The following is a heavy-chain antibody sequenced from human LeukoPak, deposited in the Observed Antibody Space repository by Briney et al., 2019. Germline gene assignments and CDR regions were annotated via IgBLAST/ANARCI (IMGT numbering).Heavy chain of an antibody. CDR2: ISSSGSTI. CDR3: ARGRDGYTLIDAFDI. D-gene: IGHD5-24*01. V-gene: IGHV3-11*04. CDR1: GFTFSDYY. J-gene: IGHJ3*02. Sequence: GGSLRLSCAASGFTFSDYYMSWIRQAPGKGLGWVSYISSSGSTIYYADSVKGRFTISRDNAKNSLYLQMNSLRAEDTAVYYCARGRDGYTLIDAFDIWGQGTMVTVSS.